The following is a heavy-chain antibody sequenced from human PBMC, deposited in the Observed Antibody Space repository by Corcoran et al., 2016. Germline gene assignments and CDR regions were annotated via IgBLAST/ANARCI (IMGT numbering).Heavy chain of an antibody. CDR3: ASRIVGATGSYGMDV. J-gene: IGHJ6*02. Sequence: EVKLVESEAGLVQPGASLRLSCAASGFTFSSYSMNWVRKAPGKGLEWVSYISSSSSTIYYADSVKGRFTLSSDNAKNSLYLQMNSLRSDDTSVYYCASRIVGATGSYGMDVWGQGSTVTVSS. V-gene: IGHV3-48*04. CDR1: GFTFSSYS. D-gene: IGHD1-26*01. CDR2: ISSSSSTI.